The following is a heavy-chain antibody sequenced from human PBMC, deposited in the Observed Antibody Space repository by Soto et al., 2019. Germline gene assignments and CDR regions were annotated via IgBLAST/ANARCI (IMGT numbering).Heavy chain of an antibody. J-gene: IGHJ4*02. D-gene: IGHD1-26*01. CDR2: IYYTGNT. CDR1: GGSIGSGDYY. V-gene: IGHV4-30-4*01. CDR3: ARDSRRRADSGTRPLYYFDY. Sequence: QVQLKESGPGLVKPSQTLSLTCSVSGGSIGSGDYYWSWVRQSPGKGLEWIGYIYYTGNTYYNPALGGRVTFSVATSQNQLSLRLSDVTVADTAVYYCARDSRRRADSGTRPLYYFDYWGQGTLVTVSS.